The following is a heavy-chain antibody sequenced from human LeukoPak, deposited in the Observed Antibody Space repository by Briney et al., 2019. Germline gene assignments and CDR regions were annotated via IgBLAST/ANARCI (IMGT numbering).Heavy chain of an antibody. CDR3: ARVLGSGPYLYYFDY. D-gene: IGHD3-10*01. V-gene: IGHV5-51*01. CDR2: IYPGDSDT. J-gene: IGHJ4*02. CDR1: GYSFPTYW. Sequence: RGESLKISCKGSGYSFPTYWIAWVRQMPGKGQEWMGIIYPGDSDTKYSPSFQGQVTISADKSIDTAYLQWSALKASDTAMYFCARVLGSGPYLYYFDYWGQGTLVTVSS.